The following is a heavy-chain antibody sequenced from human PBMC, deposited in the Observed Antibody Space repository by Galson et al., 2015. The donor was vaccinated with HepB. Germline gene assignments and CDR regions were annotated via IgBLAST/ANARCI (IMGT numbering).Heavy chain of an antibody. J-gene: IGHJ4*02. D-gene: IGHD6-13*01. CDR2: IKSDGSTK. V-gene: IGHV3-74*01. CDR3: ARFGAADATASDY. CDR1: GFTFNSSW. Sequence: SLRLSCAASGFTFNSSWMHWVRQAPGKGLVWVSRIKSDGSTKSYAASVKGRFTSSRDNAKNTLYLQMDSLRAEDTAVYYCARFGAADATASDYWGRGTLVTVSS.